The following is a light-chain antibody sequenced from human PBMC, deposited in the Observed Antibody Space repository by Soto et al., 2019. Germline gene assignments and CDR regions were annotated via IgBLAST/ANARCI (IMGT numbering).Light chain of an antibody. CDR2: EAA. J-gene: IGKJ4*01. V-gene: IGKV3-20*01. CDR3: QQYETSPVT. CDR1: QSVRNNY. Sequence: EILLTQSPGTLSLSPGETATLSCRASQSVRNNYLAWYQQRPAQPPRLLTYEAATRTSGIPARFSGSVSGTDFTLTIRRLEPEDFALYFCQQYETSPVTFGGGTKVEI.